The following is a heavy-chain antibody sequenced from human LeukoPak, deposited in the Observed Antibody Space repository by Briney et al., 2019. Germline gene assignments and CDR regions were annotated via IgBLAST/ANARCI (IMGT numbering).Heavy chain of an antibody. J-gene: IGHJ3*02. CDR1: GDSVSSNSAA. CDR2: TYYRSKWYN. D-gene: IGHD2-15*01. CDR3: ARDLIYCSGGSCYSWRAFDI. V-gene: IGHV6-1*01. Sequence: SQTLSLTCAISGDSVSSNSAAWNWIRQSPSSGLEWLGRTYYRSKWYNDYAVSVKSRITINPDTSKNQFSLQLNSVTPEDTAVYYCARDLIYCSGGSCYSWRAFDIWGQGTMVTVSS.